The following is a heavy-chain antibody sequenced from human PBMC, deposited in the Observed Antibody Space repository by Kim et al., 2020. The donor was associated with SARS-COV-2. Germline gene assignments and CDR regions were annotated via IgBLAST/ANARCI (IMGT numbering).Heavy chain of an antibody. CDR2: ISGSGSII. Sequence: GGSLRLSCAASGFTFSDSYMTWIRQAPGKGLEWVSYISGSGSIIYYADSVKGRFAISRDNAKKSLYLQMNSLRAEDTALYYCARRSGSSVISYYFGMDVWGQGTTVTVSS. V-gene: IGHV3-11*01. D-gene: IGHD6-6*01. CDR1: GFTFSDSY. J-gene: IGHJ6*02. CDR3: ARRSGSSVISYYFGMDV.